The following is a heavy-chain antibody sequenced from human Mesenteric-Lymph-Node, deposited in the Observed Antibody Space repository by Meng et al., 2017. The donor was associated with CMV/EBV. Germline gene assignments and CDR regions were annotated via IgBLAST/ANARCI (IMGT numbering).Heavy chain of an antibody. J-gene: IGHJ4*02. D-gene: IGHD3-10*01. CDR1: GFTFSSYP. V-gene: IGHV3-30*04. CDR3: AKTPVVYFGELFDY. CDR2: ISYDGSDK. Sequence: GGSLRLSCAASGFTFSSYPMHWVRQAPGKGLEWVAVISYDGSDKYYADSVKGRFTVSRDNSKNTVYLQMSSLRAEDTAVYYCAKTPVVYFGELFDYWGQGTLVTVSS.